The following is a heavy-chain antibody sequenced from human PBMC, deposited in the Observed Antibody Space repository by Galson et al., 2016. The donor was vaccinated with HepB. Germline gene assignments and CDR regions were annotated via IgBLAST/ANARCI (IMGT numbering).Heavy chain of an antibody. J-gene: IGHJ6*02. Sequence: SLRLSCAASGFNFNNYAMNWVRQAPGKGLEWVSGISGSALDTYYADSVRGRFTISRDNSKNTVYLEMNSLRVEDAAIYYCANDVRWNGPMNGMDVWGQGTTVTVSS. CDR3: ANDVRWNGPMNGMDV. D-gene: IGHD1-1*01. CDR2: ISGSALDT. V-gene: IGHV3-23*01. CDR1: GFNFNNYA.